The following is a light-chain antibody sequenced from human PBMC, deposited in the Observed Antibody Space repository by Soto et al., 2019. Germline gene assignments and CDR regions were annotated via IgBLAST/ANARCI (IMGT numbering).Light chain of an antibody. CDR3: SSYTSSSSVI. CDR2: DVK. V-gene: IGLV2-14*01. Sequence: QSVLTQPASVSGSPGQSIAISCTGTSSDVGAYDYVSWYQQHPGKAPKLMIYDVKYRPSGVSNRFSGSKSGNTASLTISWLQAEDEADYYCSSYTSSSSVIFGGGTQLTVL. CDR1: SSDVGAYDY. J-gene: IGLJ2*01.